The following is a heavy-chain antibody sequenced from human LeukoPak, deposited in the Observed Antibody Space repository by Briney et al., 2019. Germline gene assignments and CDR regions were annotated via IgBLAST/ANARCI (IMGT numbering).Heavy chain of an antibody. CDR3: AGVKGSSTFDY. D-gene: IGHD2-2*01. V-gene: IGHV3-30-3*01. CDR2: ISYDGSNK. J-gene: IGHJ4*02. Sequence: GGSLRLSCAASGFTFSSYTMHWVRQAPGKGLEWVAVISYDGSNKYYADSVKGRFTISRDNSKNTLYLQMNSLRAEDTAVYYCAGVKGSSTFDYWGQGTLVTVSS. CDR1: GFTFSSYT.